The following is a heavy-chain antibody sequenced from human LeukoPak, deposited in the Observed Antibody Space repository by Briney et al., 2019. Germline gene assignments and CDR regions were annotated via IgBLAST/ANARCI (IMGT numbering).Heavy chain of an antibody. CDR3: ARGPNYAFWSGSYYYYMDV. V-gene: IGHV1-8*01. CDR1: GYTFTSYD. D-gene: IGHD3-3*01. J-gene: IGHJ6*03. Sequence: ASVKVSCKASGYTFTSYDINWVRPATGQGLEWMGWMNPNSGNTGYAQKFKGRVTMTRSTSINTAYMELSSLRSEDTAVYYCARGPNYAFWSGSYYYYMDVWGKGTTVTVSS. CDR2: MNPNSGNT.